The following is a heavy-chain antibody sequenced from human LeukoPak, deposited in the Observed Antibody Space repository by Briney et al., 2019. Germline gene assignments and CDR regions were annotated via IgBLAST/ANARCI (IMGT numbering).Heavy chain of an antibody. J-gene: IGHJ5*02. V-gene: IGHV1-24*01. CDR2: FDPEDGET. Sequence: ASVKVSCKVSGYTLTELSMHWVRQAPGKGLEWMGGFDPEDGETIYAQKFQGRVTMTEDTSTDTAYMELSSLRSEDTAVYYCATGIGSNYGAYFDRFDPWGQGTLVTVSS. CDR1: GYTLTELS. CDR3: ATGIGSNYGAYFDRFDP. D-gene: IGHD4-11*01.